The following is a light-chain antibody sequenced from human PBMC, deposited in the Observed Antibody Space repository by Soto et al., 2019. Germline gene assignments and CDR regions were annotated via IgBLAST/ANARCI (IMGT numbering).Light chain of an antibody. CDR1: QGIRND. Sequence: AIQMTQSPSSLSASVGDRVTITCRASQGIRNDFGWYQQKPGKAPKVLIYSTSSLESGVPSRFSGSGSGTDFTLTISSLQAEDFAAYYCLQDYNYPLTFGGGTKVEIK. CDR3: LQDYNYPLT. V-gene: IGKV1-6*01. CDR2: STS. J-gene: IGKJ4*01.